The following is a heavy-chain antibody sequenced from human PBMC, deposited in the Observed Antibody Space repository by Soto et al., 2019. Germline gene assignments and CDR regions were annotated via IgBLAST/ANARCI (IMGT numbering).Heavy chain of an antibody. CDR2: IKRDATEK. Sequence: PGGSLRLSCVVSGFTFSTYWMSWVRQAPGKGLEWVATIKRDATEKYYVDSVKGRFTISRDNTKKSLYLQMNSLRAEDTAVYYCVSRYLEHCTSAWCSAPYDWWGQGTLVTVSS. V-gene: IGHV3-7*05. CDR1: GFTFSTYW. D-gene: IGHD3-9*01. CDR3: VSRYLEHCTSAWCSAPYDW. J-gene: IGHJ1*01.